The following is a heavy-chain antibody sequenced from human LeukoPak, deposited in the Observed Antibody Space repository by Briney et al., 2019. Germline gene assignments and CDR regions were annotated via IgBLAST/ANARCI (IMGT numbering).Heavy chain of an antibody. CDR1: GYTFTGYF. CDR3: ASKRGSGSFSNQHV. J-gene: IGHJ4*02. D-gene: IGHD3-10*01. V-gene: IGHV1-2*02. CDR2: INPNSGGT. Sequence: ASVRVSCKASGYTFTGYFMHWVRQAPGQGLEWMGWINPNSGGTNYAQKFQGRVTMTRDTSISTAYMELSRLRSDDTAVYYCASKRGSGSFSNQHVWGQGTLVTVSS.